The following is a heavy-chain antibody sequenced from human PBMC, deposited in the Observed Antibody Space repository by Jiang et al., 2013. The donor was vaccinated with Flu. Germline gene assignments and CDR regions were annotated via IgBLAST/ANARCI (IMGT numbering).Heavy chain of an antibody. V-gene: IGHV1-69*04. CDR3: AKEDGHSIPNAFHI. D-gene: IGHD5-24*01. CDR2: IIPIPGTS. CDR1: GGTFSSYA. J-gene: IGHJ3*02. Sequence: GAEVKKPGSSVKVSCKASGGTFSSYAIIWVRQAPGQGLEWMGRIIPIPGTSTYAQNFQGRVTITADKSTRTVYMELSGLTSDDTAVYYCAKEDGHSIPNAFHIWGQGTMVTVSS.